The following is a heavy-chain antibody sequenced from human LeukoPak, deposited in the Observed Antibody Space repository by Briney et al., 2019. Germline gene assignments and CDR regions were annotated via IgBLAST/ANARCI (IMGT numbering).Heavy chain of an antibody. CDR1: GFTFSNYA. Sequence: GGSLRLSCAASGFTFSNYAMSWVRQAPAGGLEWVSSLRGDGETFYADSVKGRFTLSRDDSRNTVYLQLNNLRVEDTAVYYCAKASWASNADAVLWGQGTLVTVSS. CDR2: LRGDGET. CDR3: AKASWASNADAVL. V-gene: IGHV3-23*01. J-gene: IGHJ4*02. D-gene: IGHD1-1*01.